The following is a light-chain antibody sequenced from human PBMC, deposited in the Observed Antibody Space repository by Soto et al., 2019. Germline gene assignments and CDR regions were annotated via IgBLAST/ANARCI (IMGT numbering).Light chain of an antibody. CDR1: QSVSRN. V-gene: IGKV3-11*01. CDR3: QQRGNWPS. J-gene: IGKJ4*01. Sequence: EIALTQSPATLSLSPGERATLSCSASQSVSRNLAWYQQKPGQAPRLLIYDASNSSTGIPARFSGSGSGTDFTLTISSLEPEDFAVYDCQQRGNWPSFGGGTKVEIK. CDR2: DAS.